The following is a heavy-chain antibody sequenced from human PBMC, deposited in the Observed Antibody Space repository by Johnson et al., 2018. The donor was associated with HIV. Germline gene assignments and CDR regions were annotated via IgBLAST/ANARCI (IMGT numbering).Heavy chain of an antibody. Sequence: VQVLESGGSMVRPGGSLRLSCVASGFTFGDYGMSWVRQAPGKGLEWVSGINWNGGSTDYADSVKGRFTISRDNANNSLYLQMNSLRAEDTALYYCAKYYYDSSGRYMTYAFDMWGQGTMVIVSS. J-gene: IGHJ3*02. CDR2: INWNGGST. CDR1: GFTFGDYG. CDR3: AKYYYDSSGRYMTYAFDM. D-gene: IGHD3-22*01. V-gene: IGHV3-20*04.